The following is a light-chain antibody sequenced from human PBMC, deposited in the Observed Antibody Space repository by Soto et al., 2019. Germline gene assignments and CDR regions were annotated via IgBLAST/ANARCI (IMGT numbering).Light chain of an antibody. J-gene: IGKJ1*01. CDR2: GAS. CDR1: QSVSSN. CDR3: QQNNNWWT. Sequence: EIVMTQSPATLSVSPGERATLSCRASQSVSSNLSWYQQGPGQAPRLLIYGASTRATGIPARFSGSGSGTEFTLTISSLQSEDFAVYYCQQNNNWWTFGHGTKVDIK. V-gene: IGKV3-15*01.